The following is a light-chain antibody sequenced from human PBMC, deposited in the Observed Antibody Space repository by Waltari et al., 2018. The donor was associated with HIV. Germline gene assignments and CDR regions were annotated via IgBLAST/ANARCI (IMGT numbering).Light chain of an antibody. CDR1: TRGVGGYNY. V-gene: IGLV2-8*01. CDR3: SSYAGSNNLL. CDR2: EVT. J-gene: IGLJ2*01. Sequence: QSALPQPPSASGSPGHSVTISCPGNTRGVGGYNYVPWYQQHPGKAPKLMIYEVTKRPSGVPDRFSGSKSGNTASLTVSGLQAEDEADYYCSSYAGSNNLLFGGGTKLTVL.